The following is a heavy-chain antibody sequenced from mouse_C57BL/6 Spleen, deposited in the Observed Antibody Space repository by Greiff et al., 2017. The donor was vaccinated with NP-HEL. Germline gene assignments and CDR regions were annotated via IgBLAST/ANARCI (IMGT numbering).Heavy chain of an antibody. D-gene: IGHD2-2*01. J-gene: IGHJ3*01. CDR3: ARSNGYGPFAY. Sequence: QVHVKQSGPELVKPGASVKISCRASGYAFSSSWMNWVKQRPGKGLEWIGRIYPGDGDTNYNGKFKGKATLTADKSSSTAYMQLSSLTSEDSAVYFCARSNGYGPFAYWGQGTLVTVSA. CDR2: IYPGDGDT. V-gene: IGHV1-82*01. CDR1: GYAFSSSW.